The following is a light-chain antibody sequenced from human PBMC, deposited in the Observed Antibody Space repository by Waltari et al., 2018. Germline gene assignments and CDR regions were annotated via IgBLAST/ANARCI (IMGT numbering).Light chain of an antibody. Sequence: EIVLTQSPGTLSLSPGVRATLSCRASQSVSNNSLAWYQQKPGQPPSLLIYGASSRATGIPDRFSGSGSGTDFTLTISRLEPEDFAVYYCQQFGTSIYTFGQGTRLEIK. J-gene: IGKJ2*01. CDR2: GAS. CDR1: QSVSNNS. CDR3: QQFGTSIYT. V-gene: IGKV3-20*01.